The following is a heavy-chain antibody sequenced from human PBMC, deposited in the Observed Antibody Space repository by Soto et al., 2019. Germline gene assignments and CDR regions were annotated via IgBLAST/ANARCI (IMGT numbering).Heavy chain of an antibody. CDR1: GFTFSDYY. V-gene: IGHV3-11*01. CDR3: AREDPPRAYYDSTSCFDY. Sequence: QVQLVESGGGLVKPGGSLRLSCAASGFTFSDYYMSWIRQAPGKGLEWVSYISSSGSTIYYADSVKGRFTISRDNAKNSLYLKMNGLRAEDTAVYYCAREDPPRAYYDSTSCFDYWGQGTLVTVSS. CDR2: ISSSGSTI. D-gene: IGHD3-22*01. J-gene: IGHJ4*02.